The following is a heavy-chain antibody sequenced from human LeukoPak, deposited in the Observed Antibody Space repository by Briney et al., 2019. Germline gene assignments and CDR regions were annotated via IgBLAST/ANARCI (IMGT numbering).Heavy chain of an antibody. D-gene: IGHD2-2*02. V-gene: IGHV3-23*01. Sequence: GGSLRLSCAASGFTFSSYAMSWVRQAPGKGLEWVSDISGSGGSTYYADSVKGRFTISRDNSKNTLYLQMNSLRAEDTAVYYCAKDPGHCSSTSCYIGFDYWGQGTLVTVSS. CDR1: GFTFSSYA. CDR2: ISGSGGST. J-gene: IGHJ4*02. CDR3: AKDPGHCSSTSCYIGFDY.